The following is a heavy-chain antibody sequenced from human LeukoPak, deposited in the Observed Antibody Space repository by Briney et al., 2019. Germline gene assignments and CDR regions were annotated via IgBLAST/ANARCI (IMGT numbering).Heavy chain of an antibody. CDR2: IIPIFGTA. D-gene: IGHD3-3*01. CDR3: ARVITIFGVATGYFDY. CDR1: GGTFSSYA. V-gene: IGHV1-69*05. Sequence: ASVKVSCKASGGTFSSYAISWVRQAPGQGLEWMGGIIPIFGTANYAQKFQGRVTITTDESTSTAYMELSSLRSEDTAVYYCARVITIFGVATGYFDYWGQGTLVTVSS. J-gene: IGHJ4*02.